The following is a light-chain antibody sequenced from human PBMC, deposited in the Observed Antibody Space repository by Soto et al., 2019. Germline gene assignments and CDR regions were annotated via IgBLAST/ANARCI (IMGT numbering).Light chain of an antibody. CDR2: DVR. CDR1: SSDVGGYNY. Sequence: QSALTQPASVSGSPGQSITISCTGTSSDVGGYNYVSWYQKNPGKAPKLMIYDVRNRPSGVSNRFSGSKSGNTASLTISGLQAEDEADYYCSSYTSSSTLVFGTGTKLTVL. J-gene: IGLJ1*01. CDR3: SSYTSSSTLV. V-gene: IGLV2-14*03.